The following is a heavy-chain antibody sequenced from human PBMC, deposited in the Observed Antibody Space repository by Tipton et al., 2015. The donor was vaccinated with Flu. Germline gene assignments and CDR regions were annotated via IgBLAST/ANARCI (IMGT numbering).Heavy chain of an antibody. CDR2: IYDSGTT. CDR1: GGSLSTSTDY. D-gene: IGHD3-3*01. V-gene: IGHV4-39*01. CDR3: ARWTSALEAFDI. J-gene: IGHJ3*02. Sequence: GLVKPSETLSLTCIVSGGSLSTSTDYGGWIRQSPGKGLEYIASIYDSGTTYYNPSLKSRVTISIDTSRNQFSLRLSFVTAADTAVYYCARWTSALEAFDIWGRGTMVTVSS.